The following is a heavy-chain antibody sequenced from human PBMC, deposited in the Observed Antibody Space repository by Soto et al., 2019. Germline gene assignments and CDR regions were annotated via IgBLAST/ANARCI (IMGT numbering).Heavy chain of an antibody. CDR3: ARVDYSSGSFTSNY. Sequence: SETLSLTCTVSGGSIGSYYWSWIRQPPGKGLEWIGYIYYSGSTNYNPSLKSRVTISVDTSKNQYSLKLSSVTAADTAVYYCARVDYSSGSFTSNYWGQGTLVTVS. J-gene: IGHJ4*02. V-gene: IGHV4-59*01. D-gene: IGHD6-19*01. CDR2: IYYSGST. CDR1: GGSIGSYY.